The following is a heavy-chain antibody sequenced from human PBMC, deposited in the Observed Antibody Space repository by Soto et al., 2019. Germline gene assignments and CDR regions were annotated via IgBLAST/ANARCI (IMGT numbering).Heavy chain of an antibody. J-gene: IGHJ2*01. CDR1: GGSISSGGYY. CDR2: IYYSGST. Sequence: QVQLQESGPGLVKPSQTLSLTCTVSGGSISSGGYYWSWIRQHPGKGLEGIGYIYYSGSTYYNPSLKSRVTIAVDTSKNQFSLKLSSVTAADTAVYYCARDHCSGGSCYGARPYWYFELWGRGTLVTVSS. V-gene: IGHV4-31*03. CDR3: ARDHCSGGSCYGARPYWYFEL. D-gene: IGHD2-15*01.